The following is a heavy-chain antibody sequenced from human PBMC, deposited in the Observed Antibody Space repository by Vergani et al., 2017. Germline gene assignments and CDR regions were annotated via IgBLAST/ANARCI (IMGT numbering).Heavy chain of an antibody. J-gene: IGHJ6*02. V-gene: IGHV1-18*01. CDR1: GYTFTSYG. CDR3: ARDHSTWGKYYYYYGMDV. Sequence: QVQLVQSGAEVKKPGASVKVSCKASGYTFTSYGISWVRQAPGQGLEWMGWISAYNGNTNYAQKLQGRVTMTTDTSTSTAYMELRSLRSDDTAVYYCARDHSTWGKYYYYYGMDVWGQGTTVTVSS. D-gene: IGHD2/OR15-2a*01. CDR2: ISAYNGNT.